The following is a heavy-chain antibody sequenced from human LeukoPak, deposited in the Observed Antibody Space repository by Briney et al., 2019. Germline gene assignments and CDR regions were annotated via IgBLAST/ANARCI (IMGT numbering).Heavy chain of an antibody. CDR1: GYSLSSGYY. Sequence: SETLSLTCAVSGYSLSSGYYWGWIRQPPGKGLDWIGSIHHSGSTYYNPSLKSRVTISVDTSKNQFSLKLSSMTAADTAVYYCARDPRLNWFDPWGQGTLVTVSS. V-gene: IGHV4-38-2*02. J-gene: IGHJ5*02. CDR3: ARDPRLNWFDP. CDR2: IHHSGST.